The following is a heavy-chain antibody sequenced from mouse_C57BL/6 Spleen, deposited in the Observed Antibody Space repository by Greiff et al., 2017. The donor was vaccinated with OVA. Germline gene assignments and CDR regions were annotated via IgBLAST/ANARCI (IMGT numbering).Heavy chain of an antibody. D-gene: IGHD3-2*02. CDR2: INYDGSST. Sequence: EVMLVESEGGLVQPGSSMKLSCTASGFTFSDYYMAWVRQVPEKGLEWVANINYDGSSTYYLDSLKSRFIISRDNAKNILYLQMSSLKSEDTATYDCAREDSSGLFAYWGQGTLVTVSA. J-gene: IGHJ3*01. CDR1: GFTFSDYY. CDR3: AREDSSGLFAY. V-gene: IGHV5-16*01.